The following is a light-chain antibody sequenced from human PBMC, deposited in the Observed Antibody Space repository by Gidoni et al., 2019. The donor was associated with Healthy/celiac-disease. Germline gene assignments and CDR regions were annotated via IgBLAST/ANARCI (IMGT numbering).Light chain of an antibody. Sequence: DIQMTQSPSSLSASVGARVTITCRASQSISSYLNWYQQKPGKAPKLLIYAASSLQSGVPSRFSGSGSRTDFTLTISSLQPEVFATYYCQQSYSTPLTFGGGTKVEIK. CDR3: QQSYSTPLT. CDR2: AAS. V-gene: IGKV1-39*01. J-gene: IGKJ4*01. CDR1: QSISSY.